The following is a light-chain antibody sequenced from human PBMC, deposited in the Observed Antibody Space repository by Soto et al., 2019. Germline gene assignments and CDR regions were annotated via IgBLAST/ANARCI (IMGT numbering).Light chain of an antibody. Sequence: TLSLSPVERATLSCRASQSVSNNYLAWYQQKPGQAPRLLIYGASNRATGIPDRFSGSGSGTDFTLTISRLEPEDFAVYYCQQYGSSGTFGQGTKVDI. V-gene: IGKV3-20*01. CDR3: QQYGSSGT. CDR2: GAS. CDR1: QSVSNNY. J-gene: IGKJ1*01.